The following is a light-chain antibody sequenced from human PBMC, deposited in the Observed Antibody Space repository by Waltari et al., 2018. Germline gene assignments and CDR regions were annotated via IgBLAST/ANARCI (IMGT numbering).Light chain of an antibody. CDR3: QMYVRLPAT. CDR1: QSVGRS. CDR2: DTF. V-gene: IGKV3-20*01. J-gene: IGKJ1*01. Sequence: EIVLTQSPGTLSLSPGERATLSCRPSQSVGRSLAWYQQKPGQAPRLLIFDTFSRATDIPDRFSGSGSGTDFSLTISRLEPEDFAVYYCQMYVRLPATFGQGTKVEI.